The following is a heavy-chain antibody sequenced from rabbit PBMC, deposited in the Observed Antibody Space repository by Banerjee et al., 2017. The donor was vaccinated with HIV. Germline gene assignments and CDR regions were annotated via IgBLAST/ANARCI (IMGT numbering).Heavy chain of an antibody. D-gene: IGHD2-1*01. CDR1: GFSFSNKYV. CDR2: INTSSGDT. Sequence: QEQLEESGGDLVKPEGSLTLTCTASGFSFSNKYVMCWVRQAPGKGLEWIACINTSSGDTVYATWAKGRFTISKTSSTTVTLQMTSLTAADTATYFCARNDYGDYAYYFNLWGPGTLVTVS. J-gene: IGHJ4*01. V-gene: IGHV1S45*01. CDR3: ARNDYGDYAYYFNL.